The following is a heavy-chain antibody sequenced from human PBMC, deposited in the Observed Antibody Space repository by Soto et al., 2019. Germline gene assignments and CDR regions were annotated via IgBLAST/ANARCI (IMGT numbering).Heavy chain of an antibody. D-gene: IGHD2-2*01. Sequence: GGSLRLSCAASGFTFDDYTMHWVRQAPGKGLEWVSLISWDGGSTYYADSVKGRFTISRDNAKNSLYLQMNSLRAEDTALYYCAKGSSYCITTSCLPRGLDVWGLGTTVTVSS. CDR1: GFTFDDYT. CDR2: ISWDGGST. CDR3: AKGSSYCITTSCLPRGLDV. V-gene: IGHV3-43*01. J-gene: IGHJ6*02.